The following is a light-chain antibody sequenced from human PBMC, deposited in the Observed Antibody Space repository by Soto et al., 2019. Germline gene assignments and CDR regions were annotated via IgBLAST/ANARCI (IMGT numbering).Light chain of an antibody. CDR3: SSYTSSSTPL. V-gene: IGLV2-14*01. CDR1: SSDVGGYNY. J-gene: IGLJ2*01. CDR2: DVS. Sequence: QSALTQPASVSGSPGQSITISCTGTSSDVGGYNYVSWYQQHPGKAPKLMIYDVSNRPSGVSNRFSGSESGNTASLTISGLQAEDEADYYCSSYTSSSTPLFGGGTKLTVL.